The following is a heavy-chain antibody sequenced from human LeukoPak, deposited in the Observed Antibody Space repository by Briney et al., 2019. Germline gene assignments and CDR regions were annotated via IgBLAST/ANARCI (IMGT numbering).Heavy chain of an antibody. J-gene: IGHJ4*02. V-gene: IGHV3-23*01. Sequence: GGSLRLSCAASGLTFSSYAMSWVRQAPGKGLEWVSAISGSGGSTYYADSVKGRFTISRDNAKNTLYLQMNSLRAEDTAVYYCARGGPIYCSGDSCYPGDYWGQGTLVTVSS. CDR2: ISGSGGST. CDR3: ARGGPIYCSGDSCYPGDY. D-gene: IGHD2-15*01. CDR1: GLTFSSYA.